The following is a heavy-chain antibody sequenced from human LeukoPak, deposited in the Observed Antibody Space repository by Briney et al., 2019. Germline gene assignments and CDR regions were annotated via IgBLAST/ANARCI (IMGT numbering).Heavy chain of an antibody. CDR2: ISSSSSYI. CDR3: ARADYGDFTFDY. CDR1: GFTFSSYS. J-gene: IGHJ4*02. V-gene: IGHV3-21*01. Sequence: GGSLRLSCAASGFTFSSYSMNWVRQAPGRGLEWVSSISSSSSYIYYADSVKGRFTISRDNAKNSLYLQMNSLRAEDTAVYYCARADYGDFTFDYWGQGTLVTVSS. D-gene: IGHD4-17*01.